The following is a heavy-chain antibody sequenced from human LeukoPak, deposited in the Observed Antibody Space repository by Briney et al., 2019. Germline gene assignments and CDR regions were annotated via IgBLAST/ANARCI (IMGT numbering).Heavy chain of an antibody. CDR1: GGSISSYY. D-gene: IGHD2-21*02. V-gene: IGHV4-59*01. CDR3: ARCGGDCYYSPAFDI. J-gene: IGHJ3*02. CDR2: IYYSGST. Sequence: PSVTLSLTCTVSGGSISSYYWSWFRQPPGKGLEWIGYIYYSGSTNYNPSLKSRVTISVDTSKNQFSLKLSSVTAADTAVYYCARCGGDCYYSPAFDIWGQGTMVTVSS.